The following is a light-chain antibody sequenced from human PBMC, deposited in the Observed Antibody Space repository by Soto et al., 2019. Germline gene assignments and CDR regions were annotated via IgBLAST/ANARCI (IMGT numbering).Light chain of an antibody. CDR3: QQYDNWPQT. V-gene: IGKV3-15*01. CDR2: GAS. J-gene: IGKJ1*01. Sequence: EVVLTQSPDTLSLTPGERATLSCRASQSVSSDLAWYQHKPGQAPRLLIYGASTRATGIPARFSGRGSGTEFTLTISSLQSVDFAVYYCQQYDNWPQTFGQVTKVDIK. CDR1: QSVSSD.